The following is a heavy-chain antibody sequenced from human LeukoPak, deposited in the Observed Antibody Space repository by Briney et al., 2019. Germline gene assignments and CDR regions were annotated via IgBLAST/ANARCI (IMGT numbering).Heavy chain of an antibody. CDR3: AKAEFRGSSWYYFDY. Sequence: GGSLRLSCAASGFTFSGYGMHWVRQAPGKGLEWVAFIRYDGSNKYYADSVKGRFTISRDNSKNTLYLQMNSLRAEDTAVYYCAKAEFRGSSWYYFDYWGQGTLVTVSS. J-gene: IGHJ4*02. D-gene: IGHD6-13*01. CDR1: GFTFSGYG. CDR2: IRYDGSNK. V-gene: IGHV3-30*02.